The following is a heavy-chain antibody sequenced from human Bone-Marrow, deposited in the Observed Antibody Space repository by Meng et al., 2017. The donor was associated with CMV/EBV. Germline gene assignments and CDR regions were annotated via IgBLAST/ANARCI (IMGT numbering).Heavy chain of an antibody. D-gene: IGHD2-2*01. CDR3: ARGSTSRVAQLLLDWFDP. CDR1: GGPISSSSYY. J-gene: IGHJ5*02. Sequence: SETLSLTCTVSGGPISSSSYYWGWIRQPPGKGLEWIGSIYYSGSTYYNPSLKSRVTISVDTSKNQFSLKLSSVTAADTAVYYCARGSTSRVAQLLLDWFDPWGQGTLVTVSS. CDR2: IYYSGST. V-gene: IGHV4-39*07.